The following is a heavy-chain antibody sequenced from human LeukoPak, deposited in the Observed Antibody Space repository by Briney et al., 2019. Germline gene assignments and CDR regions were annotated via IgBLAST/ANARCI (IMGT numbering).Heavy chain of an antibody. CDR2: IHGDGNNT. D-gene: IGHD4-17*01. Sequence: GGPVRLFCAGSGFTFSSYWMHWVRQARGKALVWVSRIHGDGNNTKYANSVKGRFTISRDNAKNTLYLQMNSLRAEDTAVYYCARGYGDYVAYFDYWGQGTLVTVSS. CDR3: ARGYGDYVAYFDY. J-gene: IGHJ4*02. CDR1: GFTFSSYW. V-gene: IGHV3-74*03.